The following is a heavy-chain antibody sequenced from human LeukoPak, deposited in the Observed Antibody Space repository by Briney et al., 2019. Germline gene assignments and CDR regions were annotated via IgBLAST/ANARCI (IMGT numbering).Heavy chain of an antibody. V-gene: IGHV3-21*01. CDR1: GFIFSSAW. CDR3: ARDRAAADFDY. Sequence: PGGSLRLSCAASGFIFSSAWMSWVRQTPGEGGEWVSSISSSSSYIYYADSVEGRFTTSRDNAKNTLYLQMNSLRTEDTAVYYCARDRAAADFDYWGQGTLVTVSS. J-gene: IGHJ4*02. CDR2: ISSSSSYI. D-gene: IGHD6-13*01.